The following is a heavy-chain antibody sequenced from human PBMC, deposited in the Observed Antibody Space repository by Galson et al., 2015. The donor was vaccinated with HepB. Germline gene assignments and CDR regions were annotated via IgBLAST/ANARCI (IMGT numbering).Heavy chain of an antibody. J-gene: IGHJ6*02. CDR1: GGSFSSSSYY. CDR2: IYTSGST. D-gene: IGHD6-13*01. V-gene: IGHV4-61*02. CDR3: ARGFGSSSWPSYYYYGMDV. Sequence: TLSLTCTVSGGSFSSSSYYWSWIRQPAGKGLEWIGRIYTSGSTNYNPSLKSRVTMSVDTSKNQFSLKLSSVTAADTAVYYCARGFGSSSWPSYYYYGMDVWGQGTTVTVSS.